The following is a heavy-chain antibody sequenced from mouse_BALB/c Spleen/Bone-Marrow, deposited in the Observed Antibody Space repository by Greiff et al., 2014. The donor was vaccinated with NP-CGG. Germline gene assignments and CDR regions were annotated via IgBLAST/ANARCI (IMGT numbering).Heavy chain of an antibody. CDR1: GYTFTSYW. Sequence: QVQLKESGAELVKPGASVKLSCKTSGYTFTSYWIQWVKQRPGQGLGWIGEIFPGTGTTYYNEKFKDKATLTIDTSSSTAYMQLSSLTSEDSAVYFCARKGISTVIATAYYFDYGGQGSTLTVSS. CDR2: IFPGTGTT. J-gene: IGHJ2*01. V-gene: IGHV1S132*01. CDR3: ARKGISTVIATAYYFDY. D-gene: IGHD2-4*01.